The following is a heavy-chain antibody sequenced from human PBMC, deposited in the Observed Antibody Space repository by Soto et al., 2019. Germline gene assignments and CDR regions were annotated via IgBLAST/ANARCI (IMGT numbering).Heavy chain of an antibody. CDR2: VSGSGGST. Sequence: EVKLLESGGGLVQPGGSLRLSCAASGFTFSSYAMSWVRQAPGKGLEWVSAVSGSGGSTYYADSVKGRFTISRDNSKNTLYLQMNSLRAEDTAVYYCAKYKADVNIVPRPDYWGQGTLVTVSS. CDR3: AKYKADVNIVPRPDY. D-gene: IGHD6-6*01. CDR1: GFTFSSYA. J-gene: IGHJ4*02. V-gene: IGHV3-23*01.